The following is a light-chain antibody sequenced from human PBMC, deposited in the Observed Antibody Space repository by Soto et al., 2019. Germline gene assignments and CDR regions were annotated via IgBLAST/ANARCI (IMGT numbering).Light chain of an antibody. Sequence: EDVLTQSPAILSLSPGERATLSCRASQGIGNYLAWYQQKPGQAPSLLIYDASNSATGIPARFSGSGSDTDFTLTIDSLEPGDSAVYYCRQRNCWPLTFGPGTRVEIK. J-gene: IGKJ3*01. V-gene: IGKV3D-11*01. CDR2: DAS. CDR3: RQRNCWPLT. CDR1: QGIGNY.